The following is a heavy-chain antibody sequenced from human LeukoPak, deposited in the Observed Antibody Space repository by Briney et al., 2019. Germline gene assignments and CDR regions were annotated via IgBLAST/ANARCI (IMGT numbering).Heavy chain of an antibody. D-gene: IGHD3-16*01. V-gene: IGHV4-34*01. CDR1: GGSLSGYY. Sequence: SETLSLTCAVYGGSLSGYYWSWIRQPPGKGLEWIGEINHSGSTNYNPSLKSRVTISVDTSKNQFSLKLSSVTAADTAVYYCARHYGPWGQGTLVTVSS. J-gene: IGHJ5*02. CDR3: ARHYGP. CDR2: INHSGST.